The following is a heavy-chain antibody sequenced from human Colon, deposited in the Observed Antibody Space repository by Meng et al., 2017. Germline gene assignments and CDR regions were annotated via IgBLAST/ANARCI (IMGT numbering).Heavy chain of an antibody. Sequence: QVQLVQSGAEGKKPWASVKVSCKASGYTFTTYGISWMRQAPGQGLEWMGWISTYDDNTNYVEKFRGRVTMTTDTSTNTAYMELRSLRSDDTAVYYCARDNPGDYVWDYWGQGTLVTVSS. CDR2: ISTYDDNT. V-gene: IGHV1-18*01. CDR3: ARDNPGDYVWDY. D-gene: IGHD4-17*01. CDR1: GYTFTTYG. J-gene: IGHJ4*02.